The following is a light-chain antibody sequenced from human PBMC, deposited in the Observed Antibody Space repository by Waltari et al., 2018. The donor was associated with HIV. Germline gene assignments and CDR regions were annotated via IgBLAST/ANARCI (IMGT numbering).Light chain of an antibody. CDR2: EVS. Sequence: EIVMTQTPPFLSVAPGQAASISCKSSETLLQSDGKTYFYWHVQKTGQPPQLLLYEVSNRFTGVPDRFIGSGSGTDFTLILSRVEAEDVGVYYCMQSAQFPLTFGGGTKVEIK. V-gene: IGKV2D-29*01. CDR3: MQSAQFPLT. J-gene: IGKJ4*01. CDR1: ETLLQSDGKTY.